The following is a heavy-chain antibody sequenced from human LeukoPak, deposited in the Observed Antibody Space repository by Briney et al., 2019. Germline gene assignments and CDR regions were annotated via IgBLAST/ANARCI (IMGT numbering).Heavy chain of an antibody. CDR1: NYSISSGYY. J-gene: IGHJ4*02. D-gene: IGHD6-19*01. V-gene: IGHV4-38-2*01. CDR2: IYHSGST. CDR3: ARVYSTGWRFFDY. Sequence: KPSETLSLTCAVSNYSISSGYYWGWIRQPPGKGLEWIGSIYHSGSTYYNPSLKSRVTLSVDTSKNQISLKLSSVTAADTAVYYCARVYSTGWRFFDYWGQGTLVTVSS.